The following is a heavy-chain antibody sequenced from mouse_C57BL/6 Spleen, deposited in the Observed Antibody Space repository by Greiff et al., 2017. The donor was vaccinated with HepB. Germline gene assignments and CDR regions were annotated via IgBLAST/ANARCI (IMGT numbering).Heavy chain of an antibody. V-gene: IGHV1-22*01. CDR3: ARGVYGNYPRYYAMDY. CDR2: INPNNGGT. Sequence: EVQLQQSGPELVKPGASVKMSCKASGYTFTDYNMHWVKQSHGKSLEWIGYINPNNGGTSYNQKFKGKATLTVNKSSSTAYMELRSLTSEDSAVYYCARGVYGNYPRYYAMDYWGQGTSVTVSS. J-gene: IGHJ4*01. D-gene: IGHD2-1*01. CDR1: GYTFTDYN.